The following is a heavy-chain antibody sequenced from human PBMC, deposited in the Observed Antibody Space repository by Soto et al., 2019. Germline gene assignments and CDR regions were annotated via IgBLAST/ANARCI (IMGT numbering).Heavy chain of an antibody. D-gene: IGHD6-13*01. CDR2: IYYSGST. CDR1: GGSISSYY. Sequence: PSETLSLTGTVSGGSISSYYWICIRQPPGKGLEWIGYIYYSGSTNYNPSLKSRVTISVDTSKNQFSLKLSSVTAADTAVYYCARAGKGLYYYYGMDVWGQGTTVTVSS. CDR3: ARAGKGLYYYYGMDV. V-gene: IGHV4-59*01. J-gene: IGHJ6*02.